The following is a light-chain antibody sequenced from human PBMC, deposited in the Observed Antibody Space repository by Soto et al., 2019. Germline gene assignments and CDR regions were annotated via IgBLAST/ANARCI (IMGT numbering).Light chain of an antibody. Sequence: ERVRTQSPATQSVSPGERATLSFRASQSVSSNLAWYQQKPGQAPRLLIYGASTRATGIPARFSGSGSGTDFTLTISSLQPEDFATYYCKQANSFPIPFGQGTRLEIK. J-gene: IGKJ5*01. CDR1: QSVSSN. V-gene: IGKV3-15*01. CDR2: GAS. CDR3: KQANSFPIP.